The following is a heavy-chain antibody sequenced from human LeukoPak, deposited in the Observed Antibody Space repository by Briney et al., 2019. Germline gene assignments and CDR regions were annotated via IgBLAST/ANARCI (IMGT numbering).Heavy chain of an antibody. Sequence: ASVKVSCKASGYTFTGYYMHWVRQAPGQGLEWMGRISPNSGGTNYAQKFQGRVTMTRDTSISTAYMVLSRLRSDDTAVYYCARDLWEIAVAGIVYWGQGTLVTVSS. CDR1: GYTFTGYY. CDR2: ISPNSGGT. V-gene: IGHV1-2*06. CDR3: ARDLWEIAVAGIVY. D-gene: IGHD6-19*01. J-gene: IGHJ4*02.